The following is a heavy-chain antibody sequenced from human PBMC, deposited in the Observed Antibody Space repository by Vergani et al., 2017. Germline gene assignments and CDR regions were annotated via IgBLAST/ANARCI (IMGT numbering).Heavy chain of an antibody. J-gene: IGHJ1*01. CDR1: GFTSSYYG. V-gene: IGHV3-30*03. D-gene: IGHD1-1*01. Sequence: QVHLVESGGGVVQPGRPLRLSCVVSGFTSSYYGMHWVRQASGKGLEWVAVISYDGMQKYYADSVKGRFTISIDNSKSTLYLQMNSLRTEDTAVYYCATKSCGTPGCQIGYFREWGQGTLVTVSS. CDR3: ATKSCGTPGCQIGYFRE. CDR2: ISYDGMQK.